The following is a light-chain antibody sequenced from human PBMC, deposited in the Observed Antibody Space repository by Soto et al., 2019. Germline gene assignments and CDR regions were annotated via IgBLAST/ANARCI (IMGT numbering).Light chain of an antibody. J-gene: IGLJ3*02. CDR2: LNNDGSH. V-gene: IGLV4-69*01. CDR3: QTWGTGIWV. CDR1: SGHSNYA. Sequence: QLVLTQSPSASASLGASVKLTCTLSSGHSNYAIAWHQQQPEKGPRYLMKLNNDGSHTKGDGIPDRFSGSSSGAERYLTISSLQSEDEADYYCQTWGTGIWVFGGGTQLTVL.